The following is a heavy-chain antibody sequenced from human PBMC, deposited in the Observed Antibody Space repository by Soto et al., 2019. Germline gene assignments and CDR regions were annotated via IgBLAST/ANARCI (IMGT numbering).Heavy chain of an antibody. CDR1: GYSFTSYW. Sequence: GESLKISCKGSGYSFTSYWIGWVRQMPGKGLEWMGIIYPGDSDTRYSPSFQGQVTISADKSISTAYLQWSSLKASDTAMYYCARSRDIVVVTSYFQHWGQGTLVTVSS. D-gene: IGHD2-21*02. CDR3: ARSRDIVVVTSYFQH. CDR2: IYPGDSDT. J-gene: IGHJ1*01. V-gene: IGHV5-51*01.